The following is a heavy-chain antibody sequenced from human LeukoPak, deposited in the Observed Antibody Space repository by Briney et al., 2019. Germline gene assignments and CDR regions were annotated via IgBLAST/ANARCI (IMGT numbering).Heavy chain of an antibody. J-gene: IGHJ6*02. CDR1: GFTFSRSA. CDR3: ARGYDYYYGMDV. CDR2: ITSDGSTT. V-gene: IGHV3-74*01. Sequence: GGSLRLSCVGSGFTFSRSAMSWVRLAPGKGLEWVSRITSDGSTTNYADSVKGRFTFSRDNAKNTLYLQMNSLRAEDTAVYYCARGYDYYYGMDVWGQGTTVTVSS.